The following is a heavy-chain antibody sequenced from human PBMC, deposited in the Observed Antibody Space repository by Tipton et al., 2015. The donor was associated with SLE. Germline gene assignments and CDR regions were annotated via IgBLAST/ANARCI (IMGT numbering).Heavy chain of an antibody. Sequence: QSGPEVKKPGASVKVSCKASGYTFTGYYMHWVRQAPGQGLEWMGWINPNSGGTNYAQKFQGRVTMTRDTSISTAYMELSRLRSDDTAVYYCASGGMVRGVINIPPDYWGQGTLVTVSS. CDR1: GYTFTGYY. J-gene: IGHJ4*02. D-gene: IGHD3-10*01. CDR3: ASGGMVRGVINIPPDY. V-gene: IGHV1-2*02. CDR2: INPNSGGT.